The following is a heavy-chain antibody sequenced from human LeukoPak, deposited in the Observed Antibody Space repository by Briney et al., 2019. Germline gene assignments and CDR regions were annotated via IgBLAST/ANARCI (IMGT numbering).Heavy chain of an antibody. CDR2: IYSGGST. CDR1: GFTVSSNY. Sequence: GGSLRLSCAASGFTVSSNYMGWVRQAPGKGLEWVSVIYSGGSTYYADSVKGRFTISRDNSKNTLYLQMNSLRAEDTAAYYCARVYYYDSSGQNWFDPWGQGTLVTVSS. D-gene: IGHD3-22*01. V-gene: IGHV3-53*01. J-gene: IGHJ5*02. CDR3: ARVYYYDSSGQNWFDP.